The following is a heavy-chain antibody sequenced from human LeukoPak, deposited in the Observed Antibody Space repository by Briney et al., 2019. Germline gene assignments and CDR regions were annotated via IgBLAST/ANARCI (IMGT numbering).Heavy chain of an antibody. CDR3: ASQYDFWSGPIKYDDAFDI. J-gene: IGHJ3*02. V-gene: IGHV4-39*01. CDR1: GGSISSSSYY. Sequence: SETLSLTCTVSGGSISSSSYYRGWIRQPPGKGLEWIGSIYYSGSTYYNPSLKSRVTISVDTSKNQFSLKLSSVTAADTAVYYCASQYDFWSGPIKYDDAFDIWGQGTMVTVSS. CDR2: IYYSGST. D-gene: IGHD3-3*01.